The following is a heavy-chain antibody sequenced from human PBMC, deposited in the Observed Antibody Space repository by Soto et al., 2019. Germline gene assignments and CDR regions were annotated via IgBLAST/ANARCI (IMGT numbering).Heavy chain of an antibody. Sequence: PGGSLRLSCAASGFTFSDYYMSWIRQAPGKGLEWVSYISSSGSTIYYADSVKGRFTISRDNAKNSLYLQMNSLRAEDTAVYYCASVSSEGSSSYFDYWGQGTLVTVSS. V-gene: IGHV3-11*01. J-gene: IGHJ4*02. D-gene: IGHD6-6*01. CDR1: GFTFSDYY. CDR3: ASVSSEGSSSYFDY. CDR2: ISSSGSTI.